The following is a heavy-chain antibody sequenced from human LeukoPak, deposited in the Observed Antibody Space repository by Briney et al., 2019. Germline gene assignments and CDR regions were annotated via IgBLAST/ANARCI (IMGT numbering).Heavy chain of an antibody. CDR2: IYYSGST. D-gene: IGHD3-22*01. CDR1: GGSISSYY. V-gene: IGHV4-59*01. CDR3: AREGGDYYDSSGLFGY. Sequence: SETLSLTCTVSGGSISSYYWSWIRQPPGKGLEWIGYIYYSGSTNYNPSLKSRATISVDMSKNQFSLKLSSVTAADTAVYYCAREGGDYYDSSGLFGYWGQGTLVTVSS. J-gene: IGHJ4*02.